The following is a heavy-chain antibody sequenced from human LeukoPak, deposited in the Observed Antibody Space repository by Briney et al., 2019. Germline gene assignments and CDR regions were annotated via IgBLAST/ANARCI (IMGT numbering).Heavy chain of an antibody. CDR3: AKDLLDPMVRGMVDY. Sequence: GGSLRLPCAASGFTFSSYAMSWVRRAPGKGLEWVSAISGSGGSTYYADSVKGRFTISRDNSKNTLYLQMNSLRAEDTAVYYCAKDLLDPMVRGMVDYWGQGTLVTVSS. J-gene: IGHJ4*02. D-gene: IGHD3-10*01. V-gene: IGHV3-23*01. CDR1: GFTFSSYA. CDR2: ISGSGGST.